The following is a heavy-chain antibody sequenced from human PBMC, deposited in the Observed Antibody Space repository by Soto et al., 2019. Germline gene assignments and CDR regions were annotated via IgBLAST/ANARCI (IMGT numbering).Heavy chain of an antibody. V-gene: IGHV1-46*01. D-gene: IGHD1-26*01. J-gene: IGHJ5*02. CDR3: ARSSGGDFGIIIEGPNWYAR. Sequence: ASVKVSCKAPRDTFTSYYINWVRQAPGQGLEWMGVINPHGGSTAYAQKFKGRVTLTRDTSASTVYMEVSSLTSEDTATYYCARSSGGDFGIIIEGPNWYARWGQGSLVTVSS. CDR1: RDTFTSYY. CDR2: INPHGGST.